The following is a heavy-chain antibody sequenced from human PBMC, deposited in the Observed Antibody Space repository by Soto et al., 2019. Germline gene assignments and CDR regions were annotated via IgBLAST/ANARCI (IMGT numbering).Heavy chain of an antibody. D-gene: IGHD3-9*01. CDR2: IIGGDGDK. Sequence: GSLRLSCAASGFTFRTFTMNWVRQAPGKGLEWVSGIIGGDGDKFYSDSVKGRFTISRGNSKDMLFLQMSSLRVDDTAVYYCAKDRDPDGIWTFDSWGQGTLVTVSS. J-gene: IGHJ5*01. V-gene: IGHV3-23*01. CDR3: AKDRDPDGIWTFDS. CDR1: GFTFRTFT.